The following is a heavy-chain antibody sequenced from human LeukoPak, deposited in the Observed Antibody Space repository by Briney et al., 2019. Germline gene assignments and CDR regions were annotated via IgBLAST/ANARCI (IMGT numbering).Heavy chain of an antibody. D-gene: IGHD5-18*01. V-gene: IGHV1-2*02. CDR3: ARDDVDTAMVNWFDP. CDR2: INPNSGGT. Sequence: ASVKVSCKASGYTFTGYYMHWVRQAPGQGLEWMGWINPNSGGTNYAQKFQGRVTMTRDTSISTVYMELSRLRSDDTAVYYCARDDVDTAMVNWFDPWGQGTLVTVSS. J-gene: IGHJ5*02. CDR1: GYTFTGYY.